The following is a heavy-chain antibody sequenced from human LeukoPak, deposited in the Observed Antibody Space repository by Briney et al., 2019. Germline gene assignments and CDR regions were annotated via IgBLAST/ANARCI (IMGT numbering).Heavy chain of an antibody. CDR3: ASPREDTGGYSYGYFYAFDI. CDR1: GYTFTGYY. V-gene: IGHV1-2*06. Sequence: GASVKVSCKASGYTFTGYYMNWVRQAPGQGLEWMGRINPNSGGTNYAQKFQGRVTMTRDTSISTAYMELSSLRSEDTAVYYCASPREDTGGYSYGYFYAFDIWGQGTMVTVSS. D-gene: IGHD5-18*01. CDR2: INPNSGGT. J-gene: IGHJ3*02.